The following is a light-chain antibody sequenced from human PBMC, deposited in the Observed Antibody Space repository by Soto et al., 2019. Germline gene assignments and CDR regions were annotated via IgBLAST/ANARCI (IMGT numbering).Light chain of an antibody. J-gene: IGKJ1*01. Sequence: IQLTQSPSSLSASVGDRVTITCRASQGISSYLDWYQQKPGKAPKLLIYAASTLQSGVPSRFSGSGSGTEFTLTISSLQPDDFATYDCQQFKDYVWTFGQGTKV. V-gene: IGKV1-9*01. CDR2: AAS. CDR3: QQFKDYVWT. CDR1: QGISSY.